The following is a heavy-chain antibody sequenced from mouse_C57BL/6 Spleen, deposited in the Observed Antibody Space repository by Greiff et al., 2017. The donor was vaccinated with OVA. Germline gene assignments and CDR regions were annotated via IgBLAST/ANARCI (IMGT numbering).Heavy chain of an antibody. Sequence: QVQLQQSGAELVKPGASVQLSCTASGYPFTSYWMHWVKQRPGRGLEWIGRIDPNSGGTKYNEKFKSKATLTVDKPSSTAYMQLSSLTSEDSAVYYCARSGGSSPWAMDYWGQGTSVTVSS. CDR1: GYPFTSYW. CDR2: IDPNSGGT. D-gene: IGHD1-1*01. J-gene: IGHJ4*01. CDR3: ARSGGSSPWAMDY. V-gene: IGHV1-72*01.